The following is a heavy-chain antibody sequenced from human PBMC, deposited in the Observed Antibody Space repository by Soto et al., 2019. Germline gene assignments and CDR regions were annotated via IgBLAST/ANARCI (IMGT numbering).Heavy chain of an antibody. Sequence: SETLSLTCAVSGGSISSSYYWSWIRQPPGKGLEWIGYIYYSGSTNYNPSLKSRVTISVDTSKNQFSLKLSSVTAADTAVYYCARAYYDYIWGSYRYTVFDYWGQGTLVTVSS. CDR2: IYYSGST. J-gene: IGHJ4*02. D-gene: IGHD3-16*02. CDR3: ARAYYDYIWGSYRYTVFDY. CDR1: GGSISSSYY. V-gene: IGHV4-59*08.